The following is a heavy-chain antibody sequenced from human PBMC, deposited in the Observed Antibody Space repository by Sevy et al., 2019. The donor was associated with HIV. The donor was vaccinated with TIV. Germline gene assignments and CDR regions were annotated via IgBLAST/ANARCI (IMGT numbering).Heavy chain of an antibody. CDR2: MWFDGSNT. CDR3: ARDLEFYDYGDYGPAFMPDY. J-gene: IGHJ4*02. Sequence: GGSLRLSCAASGFTFSTYGMHWVRQAPGKGLEGVAVMWFDGSNTYYADSVKGRFTISRDIAKNTLHLQMNSLRAEDTVVYYCARDLEFYDYGDYGPAFMPDYWGQGTLVTVSS. D-gene: IGHD4-17*01. V-gene: IGHV3-33*01. CDR1: GFTFSTYG.